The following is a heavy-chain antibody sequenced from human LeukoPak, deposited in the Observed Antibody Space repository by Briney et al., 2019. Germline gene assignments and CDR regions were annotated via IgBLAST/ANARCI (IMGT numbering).Heavy chain of an antibody. CDR3: GRKYYYGSGGYYLSYFDY. CDR1: GFTFSSYE. J-gene: IGHJ4*02. CDR2: ISSSGSTI. Sequence: GGSLRLSCAASGFTFSSYEMNWVRQAPGKGLEWASYISSSGSTIYYADSVKGRFTISRDNAKNSLYLQMNSLRAEDTAVYYCGRKYYYGSGGYYLSYFDYWGQGTLVTVSS. D-gene: IGHD3-10*01. V-gene: IGHV3-48*03.